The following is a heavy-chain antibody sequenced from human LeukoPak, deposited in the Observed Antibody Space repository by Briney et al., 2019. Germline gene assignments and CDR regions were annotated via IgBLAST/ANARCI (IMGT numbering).Heavy chain of an antibody. CDR1: GFTFSSYA. CDR2: INWNGGST. D-gene: IGHD6-19*01. Sequence: GGSLRLSCAASGFTFSSYAMSWVRQAPGKGLEWVSGINWNGGSTGYADSVKGRFTISRDNAKNSLYLQMTSLRPEDTAIYYCARDSDSSGWLDYYMDVWGKGTTVTISS. J-gene: IGHJ6*03. V-gene: IGHV3-20*04. CDR3: ARDSDSSGWLDYYMDV.